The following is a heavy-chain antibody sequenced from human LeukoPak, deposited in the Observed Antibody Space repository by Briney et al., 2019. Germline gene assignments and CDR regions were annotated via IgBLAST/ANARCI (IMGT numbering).Heavy chain of an antibody. V-gene: IGHV4-4*02. Sequence: SGTPSLTCAVSGGSISSSNWWSWVRQPPGKGLEWIGEIYHSGSINYNPSLKSRVTISVDKSKNQFSLKLSSVTAADTAVYYCATVTVVVPAAIRYFDLWGRGTLVTISS. J-gene: IGHJ2*01. CDR1: GGSISSSNW. D-gene: IGHD2-2*01. CDR2: IYHSGSI. CDR3: ATVTVVVPAAIRYFDL.